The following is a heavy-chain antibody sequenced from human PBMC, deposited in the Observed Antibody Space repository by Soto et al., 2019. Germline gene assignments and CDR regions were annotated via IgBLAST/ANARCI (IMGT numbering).Heavy chain of an antibody. CDR2: INWNGGST. V-gene: IGHV3-20*01. D-gene: IGHD3-22*01. J-gene: IGHJ6*03. Sequence: GSLRLSCAASGFTFDDYGMSWVRQAPGKGLEWVSGINWNGGSTGYADSVKGRFTISRDNAKNSLYLQMNSLRAEDTALYHCARRVRSSDYMDVWGKGTTVTVSS. CDR1: GFTFDDYG. CDR3: ARRVRSSDYMDV.